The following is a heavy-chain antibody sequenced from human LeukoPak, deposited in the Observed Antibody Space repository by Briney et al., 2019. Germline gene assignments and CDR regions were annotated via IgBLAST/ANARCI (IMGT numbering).Heavy chain of an antibody. CDR1: GYTFTDYY. CDR3: ARGTRFGAASDTGY. D-gene: IGHD6-13*01. V-gene: IGHV1-2*02. J-gene: IGHJ4*02. Sequence: ASVKVSCKASGYTFTDYYLHWVRQAPGQGLEWMGWINPKSGSTNYAQKFQGRVTMTRDTSISTIYMELSRLISDDTAVYYCARGTRFGAASDTGYWGQGTLVTVSS. CDR2: INPKSGST.